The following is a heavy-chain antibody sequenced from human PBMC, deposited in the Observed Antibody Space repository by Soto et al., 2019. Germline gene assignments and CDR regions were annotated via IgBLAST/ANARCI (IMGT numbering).Heavy chain of an antibody. J-gene: IGHJ5*02. CDR1: GYTFTSYY. V-gene: IGHV1-46*01. CDR3: ARDVSTSPIAVDLTYYYDSSGYYYWFDP. Sequence: ASVKVSCKASGYTFTSYYMHWVRQAPGQGLEWMGIINPSGGSTSYAQKFQGRVTMTRDTSTSTVYMELSSLRSEDTAVYYCARDVSTSPIAVDLTYYYDSSGYYYWFDPWGQGTLVTVS. D-gene: IGHD3-22*01. CDR2: INPSGGST.